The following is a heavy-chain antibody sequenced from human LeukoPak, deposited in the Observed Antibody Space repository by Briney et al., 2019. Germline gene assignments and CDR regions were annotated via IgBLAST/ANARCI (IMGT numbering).Heavy chain of an antibody. D-gene: IGHD5-12*01. CDR2: IYYSGST. J-gene: IGHJ3*02. CDR3: ARHFVDIVATTPFDI. CDR1: GGSISSSSYY. Sequence: SQTLSLTCTVSGGSISSSSYYWGWIRQPPGKGLEWIGSIYYSGSTYYNPSLKSRVTISVDTSKNQFSLKLSSVTAADTAVYYCARHFVDIVATTPFDIWGQGTMVTVSS. V-gene: IGHV4-39*01.